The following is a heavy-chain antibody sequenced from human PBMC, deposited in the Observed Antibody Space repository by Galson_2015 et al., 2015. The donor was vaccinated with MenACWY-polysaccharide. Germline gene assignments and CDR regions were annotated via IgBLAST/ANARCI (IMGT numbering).Heavy chain of an antibody. CDR3: AKERSSFVM. J-gene: IGHJ3*01. Sequence: LRLSCAGSGFPSRSDAMSWFRQAPGWRREGVSGISGRGGSTYYADSVKGRFTISRDSAKNTLYLQMNSVLGDDTAVYYCAKERSSFVMWGQGTLVTASS. CDR1: GFPSRSDA. V-gene: IGHV3-23*01. CDR2: ISGRGGST. D-gene: IGHD2/OR15-2a*01.